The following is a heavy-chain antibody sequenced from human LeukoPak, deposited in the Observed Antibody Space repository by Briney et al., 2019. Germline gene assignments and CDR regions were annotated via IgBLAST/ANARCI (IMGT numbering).Heavy chain of an antibody. D-gene: IGHD3-10*01. CDR3: ARGGAGSYYFDY. V-gene: IGHV3-21*01. CDR1: GFTSSSYS. Sequence: GSLRLSCAASGFTSSSYSMNWVRQAPGKGLEWVSSISSSSSYIYYADSVKGRFTISRDNAKNSLYLQMNSLRAEDTAVYYCARGGAGSYYFDYWGQGTLVTVSS. J-gene: IGHJ4*02. CDR2: ISSSSSYI.